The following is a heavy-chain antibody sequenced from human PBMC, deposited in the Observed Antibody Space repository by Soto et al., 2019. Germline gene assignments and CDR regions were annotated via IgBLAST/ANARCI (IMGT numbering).Heavy chain of an antibody. D-gene: IGHD3-22*01. V-gene: IGHV4-59*01. J-gene: IGHJ4*02. CDR3: ARDSSGYDY. Sequence: SETLSLTCSVSGGSISSYYWSWIRQPPGKGLEWIGYIYYSGSTNYNPSLKSRITISVDTSKNQFSLKLSSVTAADTAVYYCARDSSGYDYWGQGTLVTVSS. CDR2: IYYSGST. CDR1: GGSISSYY.